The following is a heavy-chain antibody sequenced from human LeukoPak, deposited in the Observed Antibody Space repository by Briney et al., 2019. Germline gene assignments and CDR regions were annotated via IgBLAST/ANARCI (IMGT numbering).Heavy chain of an antibody. CDR3: ANYYYDSRYFDY. V-gene: IGHV4-30-2*01. D-gene: IGHD3-22*01. J-gene: IGHJ4*02. CDR2: IYHSGST. Sequence: SQTLSLTCAVSGGSISSGGYSWSWIRQPPGKGLEWIGYIYHSGSTYYNPSLKSRVTLSVDRSKNQFSLKLSSVTAAATAVYYCANYYYDSRYFDYWGQGTLVTVSS. CDR1: GGSISSGGYS.